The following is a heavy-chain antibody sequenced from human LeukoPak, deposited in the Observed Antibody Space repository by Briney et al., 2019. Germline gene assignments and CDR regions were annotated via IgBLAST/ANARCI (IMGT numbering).Heavy chain of an antibody. CDR3: AKEETGSYSVGSFDY. D-gene: IGHD1-26*01. J-gene: IGHJ4*02. CDR2: ISGSGGST. Sequence: AGGSLRLSCAASGFTSSSYGMSWVRQAPGKGLEWVSGISGSGGSTYNADSVKGRFTISRDNSKNTLYLQMNSLRVEDTAVYYCAKEETGSYSVGSFDYWGQGTLVTVSS. CDR1: GFTSSSYG. V-gene: IGHV3-23*01.